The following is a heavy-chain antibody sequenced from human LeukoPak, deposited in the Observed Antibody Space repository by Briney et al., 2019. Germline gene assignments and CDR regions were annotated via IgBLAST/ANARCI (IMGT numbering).Heavy chain of an antibody. J-gene: IGHJ1*01. CDR3: TSWGDTTAEYFQR. Sequence: RTGRSLRLSCAASGFTFSSYGMHWVRQAPGKGLEWVAHINPDGRDTYYVDSVKGRFTISRDNAQNSMYLQMNSLRVEDTAVYYCTSWGDTTAEYFQRWGQGTLVTVSS. V-gene: IGHV3-7*01. D-gene: IGHD2-21*02. CDR2: INPDGRDT. CDR1: GFTFSSYG.